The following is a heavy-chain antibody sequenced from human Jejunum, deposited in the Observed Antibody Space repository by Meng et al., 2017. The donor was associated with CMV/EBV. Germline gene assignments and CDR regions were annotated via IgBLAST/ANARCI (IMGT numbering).Heavy chain of an antibody. V-gene: IGHV4-39*01. Sequence: QLRVPGCGPGLVKPSETLSLPCTVSGGSISSSSYYWGWIRQPPGKGLEWIGSIYYSGSTYYNPSLKSRVTISVDTSKNQFSLKLSSVTAADTAVYYCASPLGILGIVDLWGRGTLVTVSS. CDR1: GGSISSSSYY. CDR2: IYYSGST. CDR3: ASPLGILGIVDL. D-gene: IGHD7-27*01. J-gene: IGHJ2*01.